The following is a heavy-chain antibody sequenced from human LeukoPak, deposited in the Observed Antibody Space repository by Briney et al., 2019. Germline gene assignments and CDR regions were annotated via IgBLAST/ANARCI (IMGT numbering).Heavy chain of an antibody. CDR3: ARGARRVGRGVISYYFDY. Sequence: ASVKVSCKASGYTFTSYDINWVRQATGQGLEWMGWMNPNSGNTGYAQKFQGRVTMTRNTSISTAYMELSSLRSEDTAVYYCARGARRVGRGVISYYFDYWGQGTLVTVSS. D-gene: IGHD3-10*01. CDR1: GYTFTSYD. CDR2: MNPNSGNT. V-gene: IGHV1-8*01. J-gene: IGHJ4*02.